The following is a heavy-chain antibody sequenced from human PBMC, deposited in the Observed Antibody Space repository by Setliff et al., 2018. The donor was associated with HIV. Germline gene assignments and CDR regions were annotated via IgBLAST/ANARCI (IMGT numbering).Heavy chain of an antibody. J-gene: IGHJ4*02. CDR3: ASSRGGNYEAYFDY. CDR2: ISDSGGSP. Sequence: GGSLRLSCAASGFTFSSYAMSWVRQAPGKGLEWVSVISDSGGSPYSADSVKGRFTISRDNSKNTLYLQMNSLSPEDTALYYCASSRGGNYEAYFDYWCQGKLVTVSS. CDR1: GFTFSSYA. V-gene: IGHV3-23*01. D-gene: IGHD2-15*01.